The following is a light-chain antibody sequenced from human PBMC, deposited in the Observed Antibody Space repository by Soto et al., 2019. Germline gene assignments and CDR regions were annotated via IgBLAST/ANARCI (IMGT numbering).Light chain of an antibody. V-gene: IGKV1-5*03. CDR2: KAS. J-gene: IGKJ1*01. Sequence: DIQLTQSPSTLSASVGDRVTITCRASQSVTNWLAWYQQEPGKAPKLLINKASELQSGIPSRFSGSGSGTEFTLTINSLQPEDIGTCYCQQFNAYSPWTFGQGTRVEI. CDR3: QQFNAYSPWT. CDR1: QSVTNW.